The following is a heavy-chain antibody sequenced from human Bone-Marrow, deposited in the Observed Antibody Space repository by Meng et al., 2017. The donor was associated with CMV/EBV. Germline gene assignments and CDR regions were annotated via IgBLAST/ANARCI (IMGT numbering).Heavy chain of an antibody. J-gene: IGHJ4*01. V-gene: IGHV3-48*03. CDR1: AFTFSSYE. CDR3: ARPHINGTTPFAY. Sequence: GESLKISCAASAFTFSSYEMNWVRQAPGKGLEWVSYISSSGNTIYYADSVKGRFTISRDNAKNFLYLQMNSLRVEDTAVYYCARPHINGTTPFAYWGHGTLVTVSS. CDR2: ISSSGNTI. D-gene: IGHD1-7*01.